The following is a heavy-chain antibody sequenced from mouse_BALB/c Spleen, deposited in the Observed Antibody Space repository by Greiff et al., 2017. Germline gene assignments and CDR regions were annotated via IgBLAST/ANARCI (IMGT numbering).Heavy chain of an antibody. CDR2: IYPGNSDT. Sequence: EVKLQESGTVLARPGASVKMSCKASGYTFTSYWMHWVKQRPGQGLEWIGAIYPGNSDTSYNQKFKGKAKLTAVTSTSTAYMELSSLTNEDSAVYYCTRCLYGNYGDYYAMDYWGQGTSVTVSS. V-gene: IGHV1-5*01. CDR3: TRCLYGNYGDYYAMDY. D-gene: IGHD2-1*01. J-gene: IGHJ4*01. CDR1: GYTFTSYW.